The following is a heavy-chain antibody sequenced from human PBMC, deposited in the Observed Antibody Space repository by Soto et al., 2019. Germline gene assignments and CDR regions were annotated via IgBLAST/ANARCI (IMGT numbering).Heavy chain of an antibody. CDR3: ARDNRYSYGYSYYYGMDV. CDR2: ISSSSTI. CDR1: GFTFSSYS. Sequence: GGSLRLSCAASGFTFSSYSMNWVRQAPGKGLEWVSYISSSSTIYYADSVKGRFTISRDNAKNSLYLQMNSLRDEDTAVYYCARDNRYSYGYSYYYGMDVWGQGTTVTVSS. J-gene: IGHJ6*02. V-gene: IGHV3-48*02. D-gene: IGHD5-18*01.